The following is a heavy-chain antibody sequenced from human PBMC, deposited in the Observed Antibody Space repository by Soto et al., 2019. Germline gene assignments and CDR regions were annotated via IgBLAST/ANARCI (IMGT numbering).Heavy chain of an antibody. Sequence: EVNLVESGGGLVQPGGSLRLSCAASGFTFSSYWMHWVRQAPGKGLVWVSRINADGTTTTYADSVKGRFTISRDNAKNTVYLQMDSLRAEDTAVYFCATVATHSYNWVDPWGQGTLVTISS. CDR3: ATVATHSYNWVDP. J-gene: IGHJ5*02. CDR2: INADGTTT. CDR1: GFTFSSYW. D-gene: IGHD1-1*01. V-gene: IGHV3-74*01.